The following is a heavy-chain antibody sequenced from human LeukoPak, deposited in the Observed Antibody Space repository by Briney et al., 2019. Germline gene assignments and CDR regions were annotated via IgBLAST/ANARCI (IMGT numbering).Heavy chain of an antibody. Sequence: GGSLRLSCAASGFSFSVYWMHWVRQAPGKGPVWVSRIKTDGSITDYADFVKGRFTISRDNAKNTLYLQMNSLRAEDTAVYYCAKGTSRSVAYYFDYWGQGTLVTVSS. J-gene: IGHJ4*02. CDR1: GFSFSVYW. CDR2: IKTDGSIT. V-gene: IGHV3-74*01. CDR3: AKGTSRSVAYYFDY. D-gene: IGHD1-7*01.